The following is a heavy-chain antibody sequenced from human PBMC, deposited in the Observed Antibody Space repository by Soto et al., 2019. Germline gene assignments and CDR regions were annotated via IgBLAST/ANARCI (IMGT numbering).Heavy chain of an antibody. V-gene: IGHV1-8*01. CDR3: ARAVDSGYDFFDY. CDR2: MNPNSGNT. CDR1: GYTFTSYD. J-gene: IGHJ4*02. D-gene: IGHD5-12*01. Sequence: ASVKVYCKASGYTFTSYDINWVRQATGQGLEWMGWMNPNSGNTGYAQKFQGRVTMTRNTSISTAYMELSSLRSEDTAVYYCARAVDSGYDFFDYWGQGTLVTVSS.